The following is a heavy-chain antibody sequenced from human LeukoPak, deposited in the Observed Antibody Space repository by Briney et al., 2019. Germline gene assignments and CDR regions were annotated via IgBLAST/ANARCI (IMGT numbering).Heavy chain of an antibody. D-gene: IGHD4-17*01. V-gene: IGHV4-4*07. CDR1: GGSISSYY. CDR3: ASLSTVTQGYFDS. J-gene: IGHJ4*02. Sequence: SETLSLTCTVSGGSISSYYWSWIRQPAGKGLEWIGRIYTSGSTNYNPSLKSRLTISVDVSKNQFSLKLSSVTATDTAVYYCASLSTVTQGYFDSWGQGTLVTVSS. CDR2: IYTSGST.